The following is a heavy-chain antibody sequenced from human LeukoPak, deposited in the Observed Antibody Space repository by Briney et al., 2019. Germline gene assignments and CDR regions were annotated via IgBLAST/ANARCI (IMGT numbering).Heavy chain of an antibody. J-gene: IGHJ4*02. Sequence: SETLSLTCAVYGGSFSGYYWSWIRQPPGKGLEWIGEINHSGSTNYNPSLKSRVTISVDTSKNQFSLKLSSVTAADTAVYYCARVRGMYSSSAHLLGYWGQGTLVTVSS. D-gene: IGHD6-6*01. CDR3: ARVRGMYSSSAHLLGY. CDR2: INHSGST. V-gene: IGHV4-34*01. CDR1: GGSFSGYY.